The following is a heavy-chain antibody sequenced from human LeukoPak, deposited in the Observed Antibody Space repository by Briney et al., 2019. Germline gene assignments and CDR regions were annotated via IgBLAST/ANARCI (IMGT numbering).Heavy chain of an antibody. Sequence: SETLSLTCIVSGDSIRSRYYYWGWIRQPRGKGLEWIATIYYTGSPYYNPSLKSRVTISIDTSKRQFSLDLSSVTAADTAVYYCAKGPKQLVFVRGYYFDDWGQGTLVTASS. D-gene: IGHD6-13*01. V-gene: IGHV4-39*01. J-gene: IGHJ4*02. CDR1: GDSIRSRYYY. CDR3: AKGPKQLVFVRGYYFDD. CDR2: IYYTGSP.